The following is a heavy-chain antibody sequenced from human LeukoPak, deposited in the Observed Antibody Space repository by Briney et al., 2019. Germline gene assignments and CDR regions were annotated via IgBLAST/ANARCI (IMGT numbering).Heavy chain of an antibody. CDR2: INHSGST. CDR3: ARAPLGYCSGGSCYRYYYYGMDV. CDR1: GGSFSGYY. V-gene: IGHV4-34*01. Sequence: SETLSLTCAVYGGSFSGYYWSWIRQPPGKGLEWIGEINHSGSTNYNPSLKSRVTISVDKSKNQFSLKLSSVTAADTAVYYCARAPLGYCSGGSCYRYYYYGMDVWGQGTTVTVSS. J-gene: IGHJ6*02. D-gene: IGHD2-15*01.